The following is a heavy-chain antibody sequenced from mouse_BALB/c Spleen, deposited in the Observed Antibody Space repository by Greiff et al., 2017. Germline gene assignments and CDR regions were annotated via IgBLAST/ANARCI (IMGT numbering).Heavy chain of an antibody. J-gene: IGHJ3*01. V-gene: IGHV1S81*02. CDR3: TRLTTATAY. CDR1: GYTFTSYY. Sequence: VQLQQSGAELVKPGASVKLSCKASGYTFTSYYMYWVKQRPGQGLEWIGEINPSNGGTNFNEKFKSKATLTVDESSSTAYMQLSSLTSEDSAVYYCTRLTTATAYWGQGTLVTVSA. CDR2: INPSNGGT. D-gene: IGHD1-2*01.